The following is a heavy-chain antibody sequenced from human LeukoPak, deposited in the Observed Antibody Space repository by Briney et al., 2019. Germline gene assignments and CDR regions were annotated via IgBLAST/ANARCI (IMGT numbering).Heavy chain of an antibody. CDR1: GFTFSSYW. CDR2: IKQDGSEK. D-gene: IGHD1-26*01. V-gene: IGHV3-7*05. J-gene: IGHJ6*02. Sequence: QPGGSLRLSCAASGFTFSSYWMSWVRQAPGKGLEWVANIKQDGSEKYYVDSVKGRFTISRDNAKNSLYLQMNSLRAEDTAVYYCARDGRGGIVGATTGYYGMDVWGQGTTVTVSS. CDR3: ARDGRGGIVGATTGYYGMDV.